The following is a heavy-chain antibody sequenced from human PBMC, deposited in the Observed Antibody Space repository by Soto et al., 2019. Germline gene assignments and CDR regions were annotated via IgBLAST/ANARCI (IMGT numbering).Heavy chain of an antibody. J-gene: IGHJ5*02. CDR2: ISWNSGSI. V-gene: IGHV3-9*01. Sequence: EVQLVESGGGLVQPGRSLRLSCAASGFTFDDYAMHWVRQAPGKGLEWVSGISWNSGSIGYADSVKGRFTISRDNAKNSLYLQMNSLSAEDTALYYCAKDSSSSPRGWFDPWGQGTLVTVSS. D-gene: IGHD6-6*01. CDR3: AKDSSSSPRGWFDP. CDR1: GFTFDDYA.